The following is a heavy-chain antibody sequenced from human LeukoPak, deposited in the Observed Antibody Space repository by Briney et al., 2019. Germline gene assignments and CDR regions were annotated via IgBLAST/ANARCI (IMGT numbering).Heavy chain of an antibody. J-gene: IGHJ4*02. CDR2: ISYDGSNK. CDR1: GFTFSSYA. Sequence: GRSLRLSCAASGFTFSSYAMHWVRQAPGKGLEWVAVISYDGSNKYYADSVKGRFTISRDNAKNSLYLQMNSLRAEDTAVYYCARAPYYFFSGDSFPGQFERWGQGMLVTVSS. V-gene: IGHV3-30*04. CDR3: ARAPYYFFSGDSFPGQFER. D-gene: IGHD3-10*01.